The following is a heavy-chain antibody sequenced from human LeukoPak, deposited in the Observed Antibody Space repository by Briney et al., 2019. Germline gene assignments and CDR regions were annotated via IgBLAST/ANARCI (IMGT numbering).Heavy chain of an antibody. CDR1: GYTFTDYF. Sequence: ASMKVSYKASGYTFTDYFMLWVRQAPGQGLEWMAWINPNSGATNYAQKFQGRVTMTRDTSISTAYMELSRLRSDDTAVYYCARDLKWGAGSYYNDYYYYYMDVWGKGTTVTISS. J-gene: IGHJ6*03. D-gene: IGHD3-10*01. CDR2: INPNSGAT. V-gene: IGHV1-2*02. CDR3: ARDLKWGAGSYYNDYYYYYMDV.